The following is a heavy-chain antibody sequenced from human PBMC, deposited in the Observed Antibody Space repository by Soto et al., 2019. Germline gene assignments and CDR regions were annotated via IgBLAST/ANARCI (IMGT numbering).Heavy chain of an antibody. Sequence: PSETLALTCTVSGGSGTRIHWSWIRQPPGKGLEWIGYIFHSGSSNYNPSLKSRVTISVDTSKSQISLRLTAATAADTAVYYCARAPGLRVAQIDYWGQGTPVIGSS. D-gene: IGHD3-3*01. CDR1: GGSGTRIH. V-gene: IGHV4-59*02. CDR2: IFHSGSS. CDR3: ARAPGLRVAQIDY. J-gene: IGHJ4*02.